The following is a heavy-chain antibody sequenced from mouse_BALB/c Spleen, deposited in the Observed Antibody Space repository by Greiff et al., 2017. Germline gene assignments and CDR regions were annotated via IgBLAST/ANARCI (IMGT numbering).Heavy chain of an antibody. CDR3: ARRAEAWFAY. CDR2: ISSGGSYT. CDR1: GFTFSSYG. Sequence: DVKLVESGGDLVKPGGSLKLSCAASGFTFSSYGMSWVRQTPDKRLEWVATISSGGSYTYYPDSVKGRFTISRDNAKNTLYLQMSSLKSEDTAMYYCARRAEAWFAYWGQGTLVTVSA. J-gene: IGHJ3*01. V-gene: IGHV5-6*02.